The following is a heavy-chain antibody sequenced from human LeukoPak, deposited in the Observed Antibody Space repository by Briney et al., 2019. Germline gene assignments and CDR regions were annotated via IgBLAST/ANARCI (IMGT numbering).Heavy chain of an antibody. J-gene: IGHJ4*02. V-gene: IGHV3-7*04. CDR2: IKEDGSEK. Sequence: GGSLRLSCAASGFTFSNYWMSWVRQAPGKGPEWVAHIKEDGSEKSYVDSVKGRFTISRDNAKNSLYLQMNSLRAEDTAVYYCARVVVYFDYWGQGTPVTVSS. D-gene: IGHD6-6*01. CDR3: ARVVVYFDY. CDR1: GFTFSNYW.